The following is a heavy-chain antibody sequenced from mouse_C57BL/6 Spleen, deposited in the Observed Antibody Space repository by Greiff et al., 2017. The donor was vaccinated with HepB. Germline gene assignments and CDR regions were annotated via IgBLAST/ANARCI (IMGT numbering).Heavy chain of an antibody. CDR2: IDPSDSET. CDR3: AREGCYVNWFAY. V-gene: IGHV1-52*01. Sequence: QVQLQQPGAELVRPGSSVKLSCKASGYTFTSYWMHWVKQRPIQGLEWIGNIDPSDSETHYNQKFKDKATLTVDKSSSTAYMQLSSRTSEDSAVYYCAREGCYVNWFAYWGQGTLVTVSA. J-gene: IGHJ3*01. CDR1: GYTFTSYW. D-gene: IGHD2-1*01.